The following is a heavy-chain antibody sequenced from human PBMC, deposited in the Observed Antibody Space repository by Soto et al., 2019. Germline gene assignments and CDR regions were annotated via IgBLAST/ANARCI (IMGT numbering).Heavy chain of an antibody. CDR1: GFTFSSYA. V-gene: IGHV3-23*01. J-gene: IGHJ4*02. D-gene: IGHD3-22*01. CDR3: AKGGTPNYYDSSGYPDY. Sequence: GGSLRLSCAASGFTFSSYAMSWVRQAPGKGLEWVSAISGSGGSTYYADSVKGLFTISRENSKNTLYLQMNSLSAEDTAVYNFAKGGTPNYYDSSGYPDYWGQGTLVTVSS. CDR2: ISGSGGST.